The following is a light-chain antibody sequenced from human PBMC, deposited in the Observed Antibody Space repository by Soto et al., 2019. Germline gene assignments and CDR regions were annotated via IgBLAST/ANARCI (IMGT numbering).Light chain of an antibody. CDR1: QAISNY. V-gene: IGKV1-16*01. Sequence: DIQMTQSPSSLSASVGDRVTITCRASQAISNYLVWLQQKPGKAPESLIYAISTLESGVPSRFSGSGSGSDFTLTISGLQPEDFGTYYCQQYMTYPITFGQGTRL. J-gene: IGKJ5*01. CDR2: AIS. CDR3: QQYMTYPIT.